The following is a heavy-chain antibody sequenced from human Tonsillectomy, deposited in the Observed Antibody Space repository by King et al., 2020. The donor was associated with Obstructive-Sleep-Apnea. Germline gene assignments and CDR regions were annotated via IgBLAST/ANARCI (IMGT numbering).Heavy chain of an antibody. J-gene: IGHJ4*02. Sequence: QLVQSGAEVKKPGASLKISCKVSGYTFTSYWIGWVRQMPGKGLEWMGIIYPGDSDTRYSPSFQGQVTISSDNSISTAYLQWSSLKASDTAMYYCARLPRVRGVAPDFWGQGTLVTVSS. V-gene: IGHV5-51*01. CDR3: ARLPRVRGVAPDF. CDR2: IYPGDSDT. CDR1: GYTFTSYW. D-gene: IGHD3-10*01.